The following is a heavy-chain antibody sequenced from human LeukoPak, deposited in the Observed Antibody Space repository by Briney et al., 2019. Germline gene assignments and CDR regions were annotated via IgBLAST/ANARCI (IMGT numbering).Heavy chain of an antibody. D-gene: IGHD3-9*01. CDR3: ARGPILRHFDYYMDV. Sequence: GGSLRLSCAASGFTFSHHWMTWVRQAPGKGLELVANIKQDGSETYYVDSVKGRFTISRDNAKNSLDMQMNSLRVEDTAVYYCARGPILRHFDYYMDVWGKGTTVIISS. J-gene: IGHJ6*03. CDR1: GFTFSHHW. CDR2: IKQDGSET. V-gene: IGHV3-7*01.